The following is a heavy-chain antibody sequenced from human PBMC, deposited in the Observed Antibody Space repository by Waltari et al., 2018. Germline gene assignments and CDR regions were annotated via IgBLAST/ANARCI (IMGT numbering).Heavy chain of an antibody. D-gene: IGHD6-6*01. CDR2: IWFDGSAK. CDR1: GFTFDSYG. Sequence: QVQLVESGGGVVQSGRALRLSCVAAGFTFDSYGLHGVRQAPGKALEWVALIWFDGSAKYYADSVKGRFTVSRDNSKNTFYLQLNSLRAEDTAVYYCARDMHSSSSALGWLDPWGQGTLVTVSS. CDR3: ARDMHSSSSALGWLDP. V-gene: IGHV3-33*01. J-gene: IGHJ5*02.